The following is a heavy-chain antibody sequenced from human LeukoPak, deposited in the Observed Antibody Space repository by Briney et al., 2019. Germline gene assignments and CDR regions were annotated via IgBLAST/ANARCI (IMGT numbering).Heavy chain of an antibody. D-gene: IGHD1-26*01. CDR2: ISSRSSTI. J-gene: IGHJ3*02. CDR1: GFTFSSYW. CDR3: ARDAISGFDI. Sequence: GGSLRLSCAASGFTFSSYWMSWVRQAPGKGLEWVSYISSRSSTIDYADSVKGRFTISRDNAKNSLYLQMNSLRDEDTAVYYCARDAISGFDIWGQGTMVTVSS. V-gene: IGHV3-48*02.